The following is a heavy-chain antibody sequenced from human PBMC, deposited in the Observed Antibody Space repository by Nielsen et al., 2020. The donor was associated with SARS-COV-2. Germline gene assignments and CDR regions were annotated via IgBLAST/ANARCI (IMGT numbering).Heavy chain of an antibody. J-gene: IGHJ6*02. CDR1: GFTFSSYW. CDR2: INSDGSST. Sequence: GGSLRLSCAASGFTFSSYWMHWVRQAPGKGLVWVSRINSDGSSTSYADSVKGRFTISRDNAKNTLYLQMNSLRAEDTALYYCANGGGDYGGNPYYYGMDVWGQGTTVAVSS. CDR3: ANGGGDYGGNPYYYGMDV. D-gene: IGHD4-23*01. V-gene: IGHV3-74*01.